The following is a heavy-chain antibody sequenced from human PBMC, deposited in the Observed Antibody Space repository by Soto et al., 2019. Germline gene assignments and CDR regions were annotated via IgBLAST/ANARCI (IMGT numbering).Heavy chain of an antibody. CDR2: VYWDDDK. J-gene: IGHJ5*02. V-gene: IGHV2-5*02. CDR1: GFSLSTSGVG. Sequence: SGPTLVNPTQTLTLTCTFSGFSLSTSGVGVAWIRQPPGKALEWLALVYWDDDKRYSPSLKSRLTISKDTPKNQVVLTMTNMDPVDTATYYCVYRHRGKFQPWFDTWGQGTLVTVSS. D-gene: IGHD1-26*01. CDR3: VYRHRGKFQPWFDT.